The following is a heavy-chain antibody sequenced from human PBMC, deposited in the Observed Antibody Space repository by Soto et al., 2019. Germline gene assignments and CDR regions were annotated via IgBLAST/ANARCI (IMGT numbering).Heavy chain of an antibody. Sequence: GGSLRLSCAASGFPFNNAWINWVRQVPGKGLEWVGRVKSKADGGSGDYAAPVKGRFVVSRDDSKNTLYLQMNSLKTEDTAVYYCTTDTQGQWLVDYFDYWGQGNLVTAPQ. CDR2: VKSKADGGSG. D-gene: IGHD6-19*01. CDR1: GFPFNNAW. V-gene: IGHV3-15*07. CDR3: TTDTQGQWLVDYFDY. J-gene: IGHJ4*02.